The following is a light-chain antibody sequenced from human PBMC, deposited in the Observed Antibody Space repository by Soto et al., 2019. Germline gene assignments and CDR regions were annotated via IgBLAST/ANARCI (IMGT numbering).Light chain of an antibody. V-gene: IGKV1-5*03. J-gene: IGKJ2*01. CDR1: QTITMY. Sequence: DIQMTQSPSSLSASVGDRVTITCRASQTITMYCNWYQQKPGKAPLLLIYKASFLESGVPSRLSGSGSGTDFTLTIRSLQPDDSATYYCQQYSSYPHTFGQGTKLAIK. CDR3: QQYSSYPHT. CDR2: KAS.